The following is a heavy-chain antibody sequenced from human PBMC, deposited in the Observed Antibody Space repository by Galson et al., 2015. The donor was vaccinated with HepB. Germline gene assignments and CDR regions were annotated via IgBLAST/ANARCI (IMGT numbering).Heavy chain of an antibody. CDR1: GFTFSSYG. CDR3: ARGSRLRYFDWSRSPDAFDI. Sequence: SLRLSCAASGFTFSSYGMHWVRQAPGKGLEWVAVIWYDGSNKYYADSVKGRFTISRDNSRNTLYLQMNSLRAEDTAVYYCARGSRLRYFDWSRSPDAFDIWGQGTMVTVSS. V-gene: IGHV3-33*01. J-gene: IGHJ3*02. CDR2: IWYDGSNK. D-gene: IGHD3-9*01.